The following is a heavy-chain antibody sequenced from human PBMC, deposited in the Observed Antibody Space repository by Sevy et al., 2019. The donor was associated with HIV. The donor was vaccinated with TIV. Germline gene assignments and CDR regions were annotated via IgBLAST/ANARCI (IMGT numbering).Heavy chain of an antibody. CDR3: ARAYCRGGRCYSLAY. CDR1: GYTFTSYR. D-gene: IGHD2-15*01. V-gene: IGHV1-18*01. CDR2: ISAHNGDT. Sequence: ASVKVSCHTSGYTFTSYRISWVRQAPGQGLEWMGWISAHNGDTDYVRNFQGRVTMITETTTSTAYMELRRLRYDDTAVYYCARAYCRGGRCYSLAYWGQGTLVTVSS. J-gene: IGHJ4*02.